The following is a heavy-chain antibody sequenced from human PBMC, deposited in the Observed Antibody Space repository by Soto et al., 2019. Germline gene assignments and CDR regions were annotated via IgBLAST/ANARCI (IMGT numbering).Heavy chain of an antibody. CDR3: ARLRNSDRY. CDR2: INHRGKT. J-gene: IGHJ4*02. CDR1: GGSFSGYF. V-gene: IGHV4-34*01. Sequence: PSETLSLTCAVYGGSFSGYFWSWIRQPPGKGLEWIGEINHRGKTNYNPSLKSRVTISVDTSKNQFSLTLRSVTAADTAVYYCARLRNSDRYWGQGTLVTRLL.